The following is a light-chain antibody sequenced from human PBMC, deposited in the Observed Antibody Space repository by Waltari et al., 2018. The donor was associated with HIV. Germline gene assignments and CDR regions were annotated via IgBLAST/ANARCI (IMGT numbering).Light chain of an antibody. CDR1: SVRTYY. V-gene: IGLV3-19*01. CDR2: DRN. CDR3: NSRDTIGHWF. Sequence: SSELAQDPAVSVALGQTARITCQGDSVRTYYASWYQQKPGRAPVLVFYDRNNRPSGIPDRFSGSTSGDTASLTITGAQAEDEADYYCNSRDTIGHWFFGGGTKVTVL. J-gene: IGLJ3*02.